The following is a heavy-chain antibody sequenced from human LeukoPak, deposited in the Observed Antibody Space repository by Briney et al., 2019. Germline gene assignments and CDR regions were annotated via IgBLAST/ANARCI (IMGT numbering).Heavy chain of an antibody. CDR1: GYTFTSYG. J-gene: IGHJ4*02. CDR2: ISTYNDNT. CDR3: ARGRSLTTSPDY. V-gene: IGHV1-18*01. Sequence: ASVKVSCKASGYTFTSYGISWVRQAPGQGLEWMGWISTYNDNTNYAQKLQGRVTMTTDTSTTTVYMELRSLRSDDTAVYYCARGRSLTTSPDYWGQGTLVTVSS. D-gene: IGHD6-6*01.